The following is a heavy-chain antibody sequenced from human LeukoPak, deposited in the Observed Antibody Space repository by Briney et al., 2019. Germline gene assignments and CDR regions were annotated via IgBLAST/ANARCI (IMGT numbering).Heavy chain of an antibody. J-gene: IGHJ4*02. CDR2: ISANNGNT. D-gene: IGHD5-12*01. V-gene: IGHV1-18*01. CDR3: AGDLLAMIPNFSGEY. CDR1: GYTFTSYG. Sequence: GASVKASCKASGYTFTSYGISWVRQAPGQGLEWMGWISANNGNTIYAQKFQGRVTMTTDTSTSTAYMELRSLRSDDTALYYCAGDLLAMIPNFSGEYWGQGTLVTVSS.